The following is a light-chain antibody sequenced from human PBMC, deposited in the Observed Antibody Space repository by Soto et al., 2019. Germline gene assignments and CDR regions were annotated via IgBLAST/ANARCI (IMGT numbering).Light chain of an antibody. Sequence: IQMTQSPSTLSGSVGDRVTVTCRASDSMSSWLACYQHKPGKAPQLLIYKASRLEPGVPSRFSGSGSATEFTLNTSFMQPDDFATYYCQQYNSYSPLTFGGGTKVDIK. V-gene: IGKV1-5*03. CDR1: DSMSSW. CDR2: KAS. CDR3: QQYNSYSPLT. J-gene: IGKJ4*01.